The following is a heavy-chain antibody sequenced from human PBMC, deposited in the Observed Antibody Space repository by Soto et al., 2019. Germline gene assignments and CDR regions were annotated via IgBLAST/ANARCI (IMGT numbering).Heavy chain of an antibody. J-gene: IGHJ6*02. V-gene: IGHV4-59*08. CDR3: ARKVTMVRGGRDYYYGMDV. CDR2: IYYSGST. Sequence: SETLSLTCTVSGGSISSYYWSWIRQPPGKGLEWIGYIYYSGSTNYNPSLKSRVTISVDTSKNQFSLRLSSVTAADTAVYYCARKVTMVRGGRDYYYGMDVWGQGTTVT. D-gene: IGHD3-10*01. CDR1: GGSISSYY.